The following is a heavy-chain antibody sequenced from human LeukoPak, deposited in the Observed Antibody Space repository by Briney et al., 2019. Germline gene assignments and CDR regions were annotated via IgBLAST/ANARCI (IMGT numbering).Heavy chain of an antibody. D-gene: IGHD6-13*01. CDR2: IYHSGST. CDR3: ARYSSSWYYFDY. CDR1: GYSISRGYY. J-gene: IGHJ4*02. V-gene: IGHV4-38-2*01. Sequence: SETLSLTCAVSGYSISRGYYWGWIRQPPGKGLEWIGSIYHSGSTYYNPSLKSRVTISVDTSKNQFSLKLSSVTAADRAVYYCARYSSSWYYFDYWGQGTLVTVSS.